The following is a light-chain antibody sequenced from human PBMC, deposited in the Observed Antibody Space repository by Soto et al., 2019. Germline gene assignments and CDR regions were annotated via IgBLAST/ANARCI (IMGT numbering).Light chain of an antibody. CDR1: QSVSSY. Sequence: EIVLTQSPATVSLSTGERATLSCRASQSVSSYLAWYQQKPGQAPRLLIYDASNRATGIPARFSGSGSGTDFTLTISSLEPEDFAVYYCQQRSNWPRLTFGGGTKVDIK. V-gene: IGKV3-11*01. CDR3: QQRSNWPRLT. J-gene: IGKJ4*01. CDR2: DAS.